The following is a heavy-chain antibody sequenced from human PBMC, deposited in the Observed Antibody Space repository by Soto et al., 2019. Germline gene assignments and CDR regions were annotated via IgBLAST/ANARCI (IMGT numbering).Heavy chain of an antibody. D-gene: IGHD3-3*01. J-gene: IGHJ5*02. CDR1: GFTFRSYA. Sequence: EVHLLESGGGLVQPGGSLRLSCAASGFTFRSYAMSWVRQASGKGLEWVAGISGGGSDTYYSDSVRGRFTISRDNSKNTLYLQINSLRVEDSAVYFCAKDDSLEWFFPLDAWGQGTLVTVSS. CDR2: ISGGGSDT. CDR3: AKDDSLEWFFPLDA. V-gene: IGHV3-23*01.